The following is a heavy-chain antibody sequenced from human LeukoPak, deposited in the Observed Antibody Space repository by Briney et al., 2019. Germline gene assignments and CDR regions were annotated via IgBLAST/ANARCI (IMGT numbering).Heavy chain of an antibody. CDR3: TTGQGKTDDDY. CDR1: GFTFSSYW. D-gene: IGHD1-1*01. Sequence: GGSLRLSCAASGFTFSSYWVSWVRQAPGKGLEWVANMNQDGSEKHYVDSVKGRFTISRDNAKNSLYLQMNSLRAEDTAVYYCTTGQGKTDDDYWGQGTLVTVSS. CDR2: MNQDGSEK. J-gene: IGHJ4*02. V-gene: IGHV3-7*01.